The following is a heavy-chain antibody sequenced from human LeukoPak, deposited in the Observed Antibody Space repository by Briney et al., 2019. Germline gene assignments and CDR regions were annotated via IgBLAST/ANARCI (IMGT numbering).Heavy chain of an antibody. CDR1: GGSISSYY. V-gene: IGHV4-59*01. CDR3: ARASGYYYMDV. CDR2: IYYSGST. J-gene: IGHJ6*03. Sequence: SETLSLTCTVSGGSISSYYWSWIRQPPGKGLEWIGYIYYSGSTNYNPSLKSRVTISVDTSKNQFSLKLSSVTAADTAVYYCARASGYYYMDVWGKGTTVTVSS.